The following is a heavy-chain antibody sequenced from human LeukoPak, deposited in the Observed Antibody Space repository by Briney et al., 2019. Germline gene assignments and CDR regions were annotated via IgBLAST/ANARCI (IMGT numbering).Heavy chain of an antibody. J-gene: IGHJ4*02. Sequence: PSETLSLTCSVSGGSDSSYDWSGIRQPPGKGLEWIGYVYYTGSTNYNPSLKSRVTMFEDKSKNQFSLRLYSVTVADTAVYYCARHFAYSSSSYFDYWGQGSLVTVSS. V-gene: IGHV4-59*08. D-gene: IGHD6-6*01. CDR2: VYYTGST. CDR3: ARHFAYSSSSYFDY. CDR1: GGSDSSYD.